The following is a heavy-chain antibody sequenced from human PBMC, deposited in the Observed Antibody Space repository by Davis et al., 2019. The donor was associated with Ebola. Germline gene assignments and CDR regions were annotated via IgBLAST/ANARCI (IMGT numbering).Heavy chain of an antibody. CDR2: IRSKANSYAT. J-gene: IGHJ4*02. V-gene: IGHV3-73*01. CDR3: SVPGGSGDY. Sequence: GESLKISCAASGFPFSGSAMHWVRQASGKGLEWVGRIRSKANSYATAYAASVKGRFTISRDDSKNTAYLQMNSLKTEDTAVYYCSVPGGSGDYWGQGTLVNVSS. CDR1: GFPFSGSA. D-gene: IGHD2-15*01.